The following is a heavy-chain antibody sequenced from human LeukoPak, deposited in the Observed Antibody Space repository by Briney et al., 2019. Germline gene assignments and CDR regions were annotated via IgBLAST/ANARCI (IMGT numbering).Heavy chain of an antibody. CDR2: ISAYNGNT. Sequence: ASVKVSCKASGYTFTSYGISWVRQAPGQGLEWMGWISAYNGNTNYAQKLQGRVTMTPDTSTSTAYMELGSLRSDDTAVYYCARDGDSSGWYDETSYWGQGTLVTVSS. V-gene: IGHV1-18*01. D-gene: IGHD6-19*01. CDR3: ARDGDSSGWYDETSY. J-gene: IGHJ4*02. CDR1: GYTFTSYG.